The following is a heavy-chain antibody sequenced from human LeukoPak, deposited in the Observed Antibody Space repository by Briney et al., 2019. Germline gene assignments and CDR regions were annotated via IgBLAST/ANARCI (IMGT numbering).Heavy chain of an antibody. Sequence: PSETLSLTSTVSGGSISSYYWSWIRQPPGKGLGWIGYIYYSGSTNYNPSLKSRVTISVDTSKNQFSLKLSSVTAEDTAVYYCARDVRYYDFWSGPGYFDLWGRGTLVTVSS. J-gene: IGHJ2*01. CDR3: ARDVRYYDFWSGPGYFDL. CDR2: IYYSGST. V-gene: IGHV4-59*01. D-gene: IGHD3-3*01. CDR1: GGSISSYY.